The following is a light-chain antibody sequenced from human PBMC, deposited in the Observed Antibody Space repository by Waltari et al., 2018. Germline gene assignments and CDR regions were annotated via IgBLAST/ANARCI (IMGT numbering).Light chain of an antibody. V-gene: IGKV1-39*01. CDR1: RSVSIY. J-gene: IGKJ4*01. CDR2: ATS. CDR3: QQTYDTPLT. Sequence: DIQMTQASSSLSASVGDRVNITCRASRSVSIYLNWYQQKPGKAPNLLIYATSARQTGVPSRFSGSGSGTDFTLTITNLQPEDFGIYYCQQTYDTPLTFGAGTKVDIK.